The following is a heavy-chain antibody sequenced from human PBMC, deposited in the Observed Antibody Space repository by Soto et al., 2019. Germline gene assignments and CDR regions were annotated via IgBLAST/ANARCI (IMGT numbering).Heavy chain of an antibody. CDR3: ATVLHDYGTNGVDS. V-gene: IGHV4-30-4*01. CDR1: GASIRSGRYY. J-gene: IGHJ5*01. Sequence: QVQLQESGPRLVKPSQTLSLTCSVSGASIRSGRYYWSWIRQSPGRGLEWIGYIYYTGTTHYNPPVKSRVTILLDNSKDQFSLTLTSVPAADTAIYYCATVLHDYGTNGVDSWGQGTQVTVSS. CDR2: IYYTGTT. D-gene: IGHD3-16*01.